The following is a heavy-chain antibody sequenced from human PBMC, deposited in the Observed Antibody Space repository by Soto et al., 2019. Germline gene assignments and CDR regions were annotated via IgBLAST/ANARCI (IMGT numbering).Heavy chain of an antibody. CDR3: ARSAIVSTIFLLYFDY. CDR1: GFTFSNYV. D-gene: IGHD5-12*01. CDR2: ISGSGGST. Sequence: EVQLLESGGGLVQPGGSLRLSCVASGFTFSNYVMGWVRQAPRKGLEWVSVISGSGGSTYYADSVKGRFTISRDNSKNTLYLQMNSLRAEDTAVYYCARSAIVSTIFLLYFDYWGQGTLVAVSS. V-gene: IGHV3-23*01. J-gene: IGHJ4*02.